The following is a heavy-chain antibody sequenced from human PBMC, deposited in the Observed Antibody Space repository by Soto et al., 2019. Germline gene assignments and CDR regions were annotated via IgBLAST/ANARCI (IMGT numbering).Heavy chain of an antibody. J-gene: IGHJ4*02. V-gene: IGHV4-4*02. Sequence: SETLSLTCDVSSVSITSSNWWTWVRQPPGKGLEWLGKISHSGTVNYKATLRSRVTISVDKPKNQLSLKLMSVTAADTAVYYCARDYDGFDYWGPGSLVTVSS. CDR2: ISHSGTV. CDR1: SVSITSSNW. D-gene: IGHD3-16*01. CDR3: ARDYDGFDY.